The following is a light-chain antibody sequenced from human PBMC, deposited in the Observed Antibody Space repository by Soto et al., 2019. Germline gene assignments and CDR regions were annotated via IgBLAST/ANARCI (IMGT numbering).Light chain of an antibody. CDR2: DVS. J-gene: IGLJ1*01. CDR3: SSYKSGSYV. CDR1: SSDVGGYNY. Sequence: VLTQPASVSGSPGQSITISCTGTSSDVGGYNYVSWYQQHPGKAPKLMIYDVSNRPSGVSNRFSGSKSGNKASLPISGLQAGDEAVYSCSSYKSGSYVFGTGHKVTAL. V-gene: IGLV2-14*01.